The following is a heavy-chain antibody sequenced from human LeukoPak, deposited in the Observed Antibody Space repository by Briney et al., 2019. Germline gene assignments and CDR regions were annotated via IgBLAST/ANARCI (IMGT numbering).Heavy chain of an antibody. Sequence: SETLSLTCAVYGGSFSGYYWSWIRQPPGKGLEWIGEINHSGSTNYNPSLKSRVTISVDTSKNQFSLKLSSVTAADTAVYYCAGIEYSYGSRYFDYWGQGTLVTVSS. CDR3: AGIEYSYGSRYFDY. D-gene: IGHD5-18*01. CDR2: INHSGST. J-gene: IGHJ4*02. CDR1: GGSFSGYY. V-gene: IGHV4-34*01.